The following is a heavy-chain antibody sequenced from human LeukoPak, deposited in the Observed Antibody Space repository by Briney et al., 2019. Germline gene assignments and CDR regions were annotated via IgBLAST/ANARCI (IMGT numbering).Heavy chain of an antibody. D-gene: IGHD2-2*02. V-gene: IGHV3-53*01. CDR3: ARGRVVVPAAISY. CDR2: IYIDGTT. CDR1: GLIVSHNY. Sequence: GGSLRLSCAASGLIVSHNYMTWVRQAPGKGLEWISVIYIDGTTYYADSVKGRFTISRDQANNTLYLQMNSLRAEDTAVYYCARGRVVVPAAISYWGQGTLVTVSS. J-gene: IGHJ4*02.